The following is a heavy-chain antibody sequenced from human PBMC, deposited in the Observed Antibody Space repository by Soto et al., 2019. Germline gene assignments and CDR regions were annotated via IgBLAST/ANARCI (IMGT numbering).Heavy chain of an antibody. CDR1: GGSISSSNW. D-gene: IGHD5-18*01. J-gene: IGHJ4*02. Sequence: QVQLQESGPGLVKPSGTLSLTCAVSGGSISSSNWWSWVRQPPGKGLEWIGEIYHSGSTNYNPSLKSRASISVDKSKNQFSLKLSSVTAADTAVYYCARGALLKYSYGSESFDYWGQGTLVTVSS. V-gene: IGHV4-4*02. CDR2: IYHSGST. CDR3: ARGALLKYSYGSESFDY.